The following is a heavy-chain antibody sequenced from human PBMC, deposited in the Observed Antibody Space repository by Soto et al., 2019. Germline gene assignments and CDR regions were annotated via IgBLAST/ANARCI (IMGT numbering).Heavy chain of an antibody. D-gene: IGHD4-17*01. J-gene: IGHJ4*02. CDR1: GFAFSSYG. CDR2: IWYDEDNQ. CDR3: ARDYGDFRFDF. Sequence: PGGSLRLSCATSGFAFSSYGMHWVRQAPGVGLEWVAVIWYDEDNQYYADSVKGRFTIFRDNSKNTLYLQMNSLRPEDTAIYYCARDYGDFRFDFWGQGTRVTSPQ. V-gene: IGHV3-33*01.